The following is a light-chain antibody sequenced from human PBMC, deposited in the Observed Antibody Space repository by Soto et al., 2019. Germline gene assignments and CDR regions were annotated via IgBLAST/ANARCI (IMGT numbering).Light chain of an antibody. CDR3: QQYYSYPEA. V-gene: IGKV1-8*01. J-gene: IGKJ3*01. CDR1: QGISSY. Sequence: AIRMTQSPSSLSASTGDRVTITCRASQGISSYLAWYQQKPGKAPKLLIYAASTLQIGVPSRFSGSGSGTDFTLTISCLQSEDFATYYCQQYYSYPEAFGPGTKVDIK. CDR2: AAS.